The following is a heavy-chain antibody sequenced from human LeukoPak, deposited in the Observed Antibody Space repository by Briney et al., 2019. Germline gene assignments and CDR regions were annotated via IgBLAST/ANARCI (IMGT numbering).Heavy chain of an antibody. D-gene: IGHD4-17*01. CDR1: GASISSSY. CDR2: IYYSGNT. CDR3: ARDNGDYGLDF. J-gene: IGHJ4*02. Sequence: SETLSLTCTVSGASISSSYWSWIRQPPGKGLEWIGYIYYSGNTNYNPSLKSRVTISVDTFKNQFSLKLSSVTAADMAVYYCARDNGDYGLDFWGQGTLVTVSS. V-gene: IGHV4-59*01.